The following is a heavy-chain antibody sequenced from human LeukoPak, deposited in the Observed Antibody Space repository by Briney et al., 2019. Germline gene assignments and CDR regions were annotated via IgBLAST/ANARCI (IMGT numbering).Heavy chain of an antibody. CDR1: GGSISSYY. CDR2: IYYSGST. CDR3: ARDDPYYDILTGHYGMDV. Sequence: SETLSLTCTVSGGSISSYYWSWIRQPPGKGLEWLGYIYYSGSTNYNPSLKSRVTISVDTSKNQFSLKLSSVTAADTAVYYCARDDPYYDILTGHYGMDVWGKGTTVTVSS. D-gene: IGHD3-9*01. J-gene: IGHJ6*04. V-gene: IGHV4-59*01.